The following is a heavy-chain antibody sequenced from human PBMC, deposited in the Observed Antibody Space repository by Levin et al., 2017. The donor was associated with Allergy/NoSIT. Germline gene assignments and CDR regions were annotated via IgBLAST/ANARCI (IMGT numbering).Heavy chain of an antibody. CDR3: AHGEFFRKLTDSGFDP. CDR2: IYWDDDK. Sequence: SGPTLVKPTQTLTLTCTFSGFSLSPSGVGVGWIRQPPEKALEWLALIYWDDDKRYSPSLKSRLTITKDTSKNQVVLTMTNMDPVDTATYYCAHGEFFRKLTDSGFDPWGQGTLVIVSS. V-gene: IGHV2-5*02. CDR1: GFSLSPSGVG. J-gene: IGHJ5*02. D-gene: IGHD3-9*01.